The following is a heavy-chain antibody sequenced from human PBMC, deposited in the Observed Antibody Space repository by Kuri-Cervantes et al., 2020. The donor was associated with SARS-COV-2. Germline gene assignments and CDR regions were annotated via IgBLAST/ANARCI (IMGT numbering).Heavy chain of an antibody. Sequence: SETLSLTCTVSGYSISSGYYWGWIRQPPGKGLEWIGSIYHSGSTYYNPSLKSRVTISVDTSKNQFSLKLSSVTAADTAVYYCARVERWELIYWGQGTLVTVSS. CDR1: GYSISSGYY. D-gene: IGHD1-26*01. J-gene: IGHJ4*02. CDR3: ARVERWELIY. V-gene: IGHV4-38-2*02. CDR2: IYHSGST.